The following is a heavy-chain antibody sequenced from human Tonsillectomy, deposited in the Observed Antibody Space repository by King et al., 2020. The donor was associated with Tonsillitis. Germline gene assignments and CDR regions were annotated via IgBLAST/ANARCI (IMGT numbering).Heavy chain of an antibody. V-gene: IGHV4-59*01. Sequence: QLQESGPGLVKPSETLSLTCTVSGGSIHNYYWSWVRQPPGKGLEWIGYVYSSGSTNYNSSLKGRVTISVDTSKNQLSLKLTSVTAADTAVYYGARAASRVLDYWGQGTLVTVSS. CDR3: ARAASRVLDY. D-gene: IGHD3-10*02. J-gene: IGHJ4*02. CDR1: GGSIHNYY. CDR2: VYSSGST.